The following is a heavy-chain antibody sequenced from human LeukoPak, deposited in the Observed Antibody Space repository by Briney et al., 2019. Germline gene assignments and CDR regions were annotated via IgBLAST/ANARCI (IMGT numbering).Heavy chain of an antibody. Sequence: GASVKVSCKASGYTFTSYGISWVRQAPGQGLEWMGGIIPIFGTANYAQKFQGRVTITADESTSTAYMELSSLRSEDTAVYYCARDQLEGTLFDPWGQGTLVTVSS. D-gene: IGHD6-6*01. CDR1: GYTFTSYG. CDR2: IIPIFGTA. J-gene: IGHJ5*02. V-gene: IGHV1-69*13. CDR3: ARDQLEGTLFDP.